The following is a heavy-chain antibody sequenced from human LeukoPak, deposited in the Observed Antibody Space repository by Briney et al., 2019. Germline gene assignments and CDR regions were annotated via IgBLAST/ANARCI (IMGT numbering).Heavy chain of an antibody. CDR1: GGSISSYY. CDR2: IYYSGST. Sequence: PSETLSLTCAVSGGSISSYYWSWIRQPPGKGLEWIGYIYYSGSTNYNPSLKSRVTISVDTSKNQFSLKLSSVTAADTAVYYCARGVWFGELSPYYFDYWGQGTLVTVSS. V-gene: IGHV4-59*12. D-gene: IGHD3-10*01. CDR3: ARGVWFGELSPYYFDY. J-gene: IGHJ4*02.